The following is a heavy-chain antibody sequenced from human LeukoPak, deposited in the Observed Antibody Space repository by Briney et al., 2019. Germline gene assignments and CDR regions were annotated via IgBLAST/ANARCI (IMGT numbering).Heavy chain of an antibody. CDR2: INTNTGNP. J-gene: IGHJ5*02. D-gene: IGHD1-26*01. CDR1: GYTFTSYG. Sequence: ASVKVSCKASGYTFTSYGISWVRQAPGQGLEWMGWINTNTGNPTYAQGFTGRFVFSLDTLVSTAYLQISRLKPEDTAVYYCARVPFVVVGTTGNWFDPWGQGTLVTVSS. V-gene: IGHV7-4-1*02. CDR3: ARVPFVVVGTTGNWFDP.